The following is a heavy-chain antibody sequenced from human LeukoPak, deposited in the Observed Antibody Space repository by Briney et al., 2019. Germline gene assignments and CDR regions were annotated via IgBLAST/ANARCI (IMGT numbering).Heavy chain of an antibody. CDR2: ISRSGDTL. V-gene: IGHV3-11*01. J-gene: IGHJ6*02. D-gene: IGHD3-3*01. Sequence: GGSLRLSCAASGFPFRDYYMTWIRQAPGKGLEWISYISRSGDTLYYADSVEGRFTISRDNAKNSLFLQMNSLRADDTAVYYCARRTIFGVVIYYYYGMDVWGQGTTVTVSS. CDR3: ARRTIFGVVIYYYYGMDV. CDR1: GFPFRDYY.